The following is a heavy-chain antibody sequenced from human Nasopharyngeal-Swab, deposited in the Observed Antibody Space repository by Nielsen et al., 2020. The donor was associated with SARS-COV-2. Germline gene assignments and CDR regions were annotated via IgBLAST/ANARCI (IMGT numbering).Heavy chain of an antibody. D-gene: IGHD3-3*01. J-gene: IGHJ3*02. V-gene: IGHV3-48*01. CDR3: AREVLRFLEWLLPSDAFDI. CDR1: GFTFSSYS. Sequence: EGSLRLSCAASGFTFSSYSMNWVRQAPGKGLEWVSYISSSSSTIYYADSVKGRFTISRDNAKNSLYLQMNSLRAEDTAVYYCAREVLRFLEWLLPSDAFDIWGQGTMVTVSS. CDR2: ISSSSSTI.